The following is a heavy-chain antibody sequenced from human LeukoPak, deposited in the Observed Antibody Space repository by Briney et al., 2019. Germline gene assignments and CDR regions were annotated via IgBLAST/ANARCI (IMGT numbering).Heavy chain of an antibody. CDR3: ARVSDGGYYFDY. CDR1: GGTFSSYA. V-gene: IGHV1-69*01. D-gene: IGHD3-16*01. Sequence: SVKVSCKASGGTFSSYAISWVRQAPGQGLEWMGGIIPIFGTANYAQKFQGRVTITADESTSTAYMELSSLRSEDTAVYYCARVSDGGYYFDYWGQGTLVTVSS. J-gene: IGHJ4*02. CDR2: IIPIFGTA.